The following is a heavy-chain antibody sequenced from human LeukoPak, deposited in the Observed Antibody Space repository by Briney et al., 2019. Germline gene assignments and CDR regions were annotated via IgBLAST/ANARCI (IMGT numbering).Heavy chain of an antibody. Sequence: GGSLRLSCAASGFTFSTYCMSWVRQAPGKGLEWVSAINWSGDRTDYADSVEGRFTISRDNAKNSLYLQMNSLRAEDTAFYHCARDSGIGFDPWGQGTLVTVSS. J-gene: IGHJ5*02. CDR3: ARDSGIGFDP. D-gene: IGHD3-10*01. CDR1: GFTFSTYC. V-gene: IGHV3-20*01. CDR2: INWSGDRT.